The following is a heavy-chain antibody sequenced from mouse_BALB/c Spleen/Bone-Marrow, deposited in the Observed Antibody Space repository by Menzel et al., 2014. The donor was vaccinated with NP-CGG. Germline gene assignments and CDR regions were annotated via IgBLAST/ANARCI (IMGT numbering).Heavy chain of an antibody. CDR3: ERTYFDY. V-gene: IGHV1S81*02. Sequence: QVQLQQSGAELVKPGASVKLSCKASGYTFTSYWMHWVKQRPGQGLEWIGEINPSNGRTNYNEKFKSKATLTVDKSSSTAYMQLSSLTSEDSAVYYCERTYFDYWGQGTTLTVSS. CDR1: GYTFTSYW. J-gene: IGHJ2*01. CDR2: INPSNGRT.